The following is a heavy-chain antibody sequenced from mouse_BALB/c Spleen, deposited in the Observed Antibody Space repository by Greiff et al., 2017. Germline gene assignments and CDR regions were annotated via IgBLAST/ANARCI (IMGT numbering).Heavy chain of an antibody. CDR3: ASSSPFYAMDY. CDR1: GFSLTSYG. V-gene: IGHV2-9*02. Sequence: VHLVESGPGLVAPSQSLSITCTVSGFSLTSYGVHWVRQPPGKGLAWLGVIWAGGSTNYNSALMSRLSISKDNSKSQVFLKMNSLQTDDTAMYYCASSSPFYAMDYWGQGTSVTVSS. J-gene: IGHJ4*01. CDR2: IWAGGST. D-gene: IGHD1-1*01.